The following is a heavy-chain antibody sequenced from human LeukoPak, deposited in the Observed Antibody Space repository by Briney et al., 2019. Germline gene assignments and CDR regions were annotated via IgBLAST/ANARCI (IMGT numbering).Heavy chain of an antibody. CDR1: GFTFSDYY. CDR3: ARGILGYSYVGYYFDY. J-gene: IGHJ4*02. V-gene: IGHV4-34*01. Sequence: PGGSLRLSCAVSGFTFSDYYMSWIRQAPGKGLEWIGEINHSGSTNYNPSLKSRVTISVDTSKNQFSLKLSSVTAADTAVYYCARGILGYSYVGYYFDYWGQGTLVTVSS. D-gene: IGHD5-18*01. CDR2: INHSGST.